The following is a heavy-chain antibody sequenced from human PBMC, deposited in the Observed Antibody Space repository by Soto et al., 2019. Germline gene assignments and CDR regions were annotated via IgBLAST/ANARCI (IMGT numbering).Heavy chain of an antibody. J-gene: IGHJ4*02. D-gene: IGHD2-15*01. CDR2: INHSGST. CDR1: GGSFSGYY. CDR3: ARERLGYCSGGSCYNPIDY. V-gene: IGHV4-34*01. Sequence: QVQLQQWGAGLLKPSETLSLTCAVYGGSFSGYYWSWIRQPPGKGLAWIGEINHSGSTNYNPSLKRRVTISVDTSKNQFSLKVSSVTAADTAVYYCARERLGYCSGGSCYNPIDYWGQGTLVTVSS.